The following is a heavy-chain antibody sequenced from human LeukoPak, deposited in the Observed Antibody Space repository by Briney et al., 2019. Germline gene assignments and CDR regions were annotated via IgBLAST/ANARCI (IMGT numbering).Heavy chain of an antibody. V-gene: IGHV1-2*02. CDR3: ARDTYKDDYVWGSYPHWYDY. CDR1: GYTFTGYY. D-gene: IGHD3-16*01. J-gene: IGHJ4*02. Sequence: ASVKVSCKASGYTFTGYYMHWVRQAPGQGREWMGWINPNSGGTNYAQKFQGRVTMTRDTSISTAYMELSRLRSDDTAVYYCARDTYKDDYVWGSYPHWYDYWGQGTLVTVSS. CDR2: INPNSGGT.